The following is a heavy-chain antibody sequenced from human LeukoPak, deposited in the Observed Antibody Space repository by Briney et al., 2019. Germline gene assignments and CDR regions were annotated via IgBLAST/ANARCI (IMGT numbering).Heavy chain of an antibody. CDR1: GGSISSNSYY. D-gene: IGHD3-10*01. Sequence: PSETPSLTCTVSGGSISSNSYYWGWIRQPPGKGLEWIGSIYYSGSTYDNPSLKSRVTISVDTSNNHFSLSLNSVTAADTAVYYCARQIRFGEPVHFDSWGQGTLVTVSS. J-gene: IGHJ4*02. CDR2: IYYSGST. CDR3: ARQIRFGEPVHFDS. V-gene: IGHV4-39*01.